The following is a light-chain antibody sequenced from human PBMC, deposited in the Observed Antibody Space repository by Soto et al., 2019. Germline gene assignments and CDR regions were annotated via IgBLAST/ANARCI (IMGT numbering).Light chain of an antibody. J-gene: IGKJ4*01. CDR1: QSVSRSY. CDR2: GAS. Sequence: EIVLRQSPGTLSLSPGERATLSCRASQSVSRSYLAWYQQKPGQAPRLLIYGASSRATGIPDRFSGSGSGTDFTLTISRLEPEDFAVYYCQQYGSSPLTFGGGTKVEIK. V-gene: IGKV3-20*01. CDR3: QQYGSSPLT.